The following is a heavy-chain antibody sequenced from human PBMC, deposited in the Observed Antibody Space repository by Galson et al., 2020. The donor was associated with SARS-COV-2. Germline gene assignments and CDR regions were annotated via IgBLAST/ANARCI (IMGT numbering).Heavy chain of an antibody. CDR2: IVVGSGNT. CDR1: GFTFTSSA. J-gene: IGHJ3*02. D-gene: IGHD2-2*01. Sequence: SVKVSCKASGFTFTSSAVQWVRQARGQPLEWIGWIVVGSGNTNYAQKFQERVTITRDMSTSTAYMELSSLRSEDTAVYYCAAPSCSSTSCYDAFDIWGQGTMVTVSS. CDR3: AAPSCSSTSCYDAFDI. V-gene: IGHV1-58*01.